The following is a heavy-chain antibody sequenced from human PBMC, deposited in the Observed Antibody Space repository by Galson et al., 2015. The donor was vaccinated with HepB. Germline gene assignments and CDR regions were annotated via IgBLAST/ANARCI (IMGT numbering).Heavy chain of an antibody. D-gene: IGHD3-10*01. CDR3: AHRPWWSGSYSNNWFDP. V-gene: IGHV2-5*02. CDR1: GFSLSTSGVG. J-gene: IGHJ5*02. CDR2: IYWDDDK. Sequence: PALVKPTQTLTLTCTFSGFSLSTSGVGVGWIRQPPGKALEWLALIYWDDDKRYRPSLKSRLTITKDTSKNQVVLTMTNMDPVDTATYYCAHRPWWSGSYSNNWFDPWGQGTLVTVSS.